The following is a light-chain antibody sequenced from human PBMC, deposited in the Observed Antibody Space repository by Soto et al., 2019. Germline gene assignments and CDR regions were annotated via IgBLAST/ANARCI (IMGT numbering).Light chain of an antibody. CDR3: QQYDNSPVYT. V-gene: IGKV3-20*01. CDR2: GAS. Sequence: EIVLTQSPGTLSLSPGERATLSCRASQSVSSSYLAWYQQKPGQAPRLLIYGASSRATGIPDRFSGSGSGTDFTLTISRLEPEDFAVYYCQQYDNSPVYTFGQGTKLEIK. CDR1: QSVSSSY. J-gene: IGKJ2*01.